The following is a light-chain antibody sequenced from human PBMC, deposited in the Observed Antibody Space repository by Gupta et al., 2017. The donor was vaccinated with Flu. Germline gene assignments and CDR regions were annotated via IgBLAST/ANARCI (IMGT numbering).Light chain of an antibody. CDR2: AAS. CDR3: QQSYSTPQT. Sequence: PSSLSASVGDRVTITCRASQSISSYLNRYQQKPGKAPTLLVFAASSLKSGVPSRFSGSGSGTDFTLTISSLQPEDFETYYCQQSYSTPQTFGQGTKVEIK. CDR1: QSISSY. V-gene: IGKV1-39*01. J-gene: IGKJ1*01.